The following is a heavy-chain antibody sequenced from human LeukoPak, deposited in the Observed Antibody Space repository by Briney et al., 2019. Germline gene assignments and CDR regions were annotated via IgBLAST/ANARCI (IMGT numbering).Heavy chain of an antibody. V-gene: IGHV4-31*03. J-gene: IGHJ4*02. CDR2: IYYVGNT. CDR3: ARVEVIGSTRYFDY. CDR1: GGSISSGGNY. Sequence: SETLSLTCTVSGGSISSGGNYWSWLRQLPGKGLEWIGYIYYVGNTNYNPSLKSRLSMSVDTSNNQFSLRLTSVTAADTAVYYCARVEVIGSTRYFDYWGQGAMVSVSS. D-gene: IGHD3-16*02.